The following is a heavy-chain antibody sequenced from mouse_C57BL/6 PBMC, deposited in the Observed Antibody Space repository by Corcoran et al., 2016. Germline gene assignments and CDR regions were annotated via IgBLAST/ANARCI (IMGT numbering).Heavy chain of an antibody. D-gene: IGHD1-1*01. Sequence: EVPLQQSGPVLVKPGASVKMSCKASGCTFTDYYLNWVKQSHGKSLEWIGVINPYNGGTSYNQKFKGKATLTVDKSSSTAYMELNSLTSEDSAVYYWAREGYYGSSAYFDYWGQGTTLTVSS. CDR2: INPYNGGT. J-gene: IGHJ2*01. V-gene: IGHV1-19*01. CDR3: AREGYYGSSAYFDY. CDR1: GCTFTDYY.